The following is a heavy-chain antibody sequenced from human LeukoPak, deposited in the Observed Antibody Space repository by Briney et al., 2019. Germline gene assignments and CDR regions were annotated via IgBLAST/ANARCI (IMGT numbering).Heavy chain of an antibody. Sequence: GASVKVSCKASGYTFTSYDINWVRQATGQGLEWMGWMNPNSGNTGYAQKFQGRVTMTRNTSISTAYTELSSLRSEDTAVYYCARGFTVTANRDYWGQGTLVTVSS. CDR3: ARGFTVTANRDY. D-gene: IGHD4-11*01. V-gene: IGHV1-8*01. CDR2: MNPNSGNT. CDR1: GYTFTSYD. J-gene: IGHJ4*02.